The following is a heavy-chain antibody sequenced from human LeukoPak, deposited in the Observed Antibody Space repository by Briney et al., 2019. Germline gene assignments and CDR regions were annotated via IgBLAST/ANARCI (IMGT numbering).Heavy chain of an antibody. J-gene: IGHJ5*02. D-gene: IGHD3-16*02. CDR2: IYYSGST. V-gene: IGHV4-59*12. CDR1: GGSISSYY. CDR3: AGGGSYVWGSYRLKSWFDP. Sequence: SETLSLTCTVSGGSISSYYWSWIRQPPGKGLEWIGYIYYSGSTYYNPSLKSRVTISVDTSKNQFSLKLSSVTAADTAVYYCAGGGSYVWGSYRLKSWFDPWGQGTLVTVSS.